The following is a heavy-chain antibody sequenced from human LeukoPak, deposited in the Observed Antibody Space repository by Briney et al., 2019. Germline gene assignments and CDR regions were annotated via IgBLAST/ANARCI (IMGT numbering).Heavy chain of an antibody. CDR1: GYTFTSYY. J-gene: IGHJ3*02. D-gene: IGHD3-10*01. CDR3: ARVRRPGVRGVIGDDAFHI. Sequence: ASVKVSCKASGYTFTSYYMHWVRQAPGQGLEWMGIINPSGGSTSYAQKFQGRVTMTRDMSTSTVYMELSSLRSEDTAVYYCARVRRPGVRGVIGDDAFHIWGQGTMVTVSS. V-gene: IGHV1-46*01. CDR2: INPSGGST.